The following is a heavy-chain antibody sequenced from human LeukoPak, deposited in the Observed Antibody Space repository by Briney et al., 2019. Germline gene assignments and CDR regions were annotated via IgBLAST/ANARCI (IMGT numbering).Heavy chain of an antibody. V-gene: IGHV1-2*02. J-gene: IGHJ3*02. CDR1: GYTFTGYY. D-gene: IGHD3-10*01. CDR2: INPNSGGR. Sequence: ASVKVSCKASGYTFTGYYMHWVRQAPGQGLEWMGWINPNSGGRNYAQKFQDRVTMTRDTSISTAYMELSSLRSDDTAVYYCARVGKILNTMVRGALVSKDGFDIWGQGTLVTVSS. CDR3: ARVGKILNTMVRGALVSKDGFDI.